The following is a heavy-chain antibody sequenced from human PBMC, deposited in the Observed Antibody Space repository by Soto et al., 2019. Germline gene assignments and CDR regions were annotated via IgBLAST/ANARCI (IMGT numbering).Heavy chain of an antibody. V-gene: IGHV4-31*01. D-gene: IGHD6-6*01. Sequence: QVQLQESGPGLVKASQTLSLICSVSGESINSGGYYWSWIRHHPGKGLEWIGYIYDSESAYYNPSLKSPVTISMDSSTNHFAMKLSSVTAADTAVYYCARASSSSSAADYWGQGTLVTVSS. CDR1: GESINSGGYY. CDR3: ARASSSSSAADY. J-gene: IGHJ4*02. CDR2: IYDSESA.